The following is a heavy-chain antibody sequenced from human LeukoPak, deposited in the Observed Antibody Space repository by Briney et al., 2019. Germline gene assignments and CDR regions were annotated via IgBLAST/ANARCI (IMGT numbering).Heavy chain of an antibody. J-gene: IGHJ4*02. CDR1: GYTFTSYG. D-gene: IGHD5-24*01. Sequence: GASVKVSCKASGYTFTSYGISWVRQAPGQGLEWMGWISAYNGNTNYAQKLQGRVTMTTDTSTSTAYMELRSLRSDDTAVYYCAVASRDGYNYLFDYWGLGTLVTVSS. CDR3: AVASRDGYNYLFDY. V-gene: IGHV1-18*01. CDR2: ISAYNGNT.